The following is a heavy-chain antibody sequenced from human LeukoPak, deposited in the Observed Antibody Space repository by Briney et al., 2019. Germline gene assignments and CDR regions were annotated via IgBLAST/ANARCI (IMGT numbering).Heavy chain of an antibody. CDR2: ISGSGGST. V-gene: IGHV3-23*01. CDR3: AKALPDSSGYYYFDY. CDR1: GFTFSSYA. D-gene: IGHD3-22*01. Sequence: AGGSLRLSCAASGFTFSSYAMSWVRQAPGKGLEWVPAISGSGGSTYYADSVKGRFTISRDNSKNTLYLQMNSLRAEDTAVYYCAKALPDSSGYYYFDYWGQGTLVTVSS. J-gene: IGHJ4*02.